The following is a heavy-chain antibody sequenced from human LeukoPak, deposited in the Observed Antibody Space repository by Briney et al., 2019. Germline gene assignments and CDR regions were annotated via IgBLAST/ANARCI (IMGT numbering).Heavy chain of an antibody. J-gene: IGHJ3*02. CDR1: GYTFTGYG. CDR3: ARGIAAAGTGGAFDI. V-gene: IGHV1-18*01. Sequence: ASVKVSCKASGYTFTGYGISWVRQAPGQGLEWMGWISAYNGNTNYAQKLQGRVTMTTDTSTSTAYMELRSLRSDDTAVYYCARGIAAAGTGGAFDIWGQGTMVTVSS. D-gene: IGHD6-13*01. CDR2: ISAYNGNT.